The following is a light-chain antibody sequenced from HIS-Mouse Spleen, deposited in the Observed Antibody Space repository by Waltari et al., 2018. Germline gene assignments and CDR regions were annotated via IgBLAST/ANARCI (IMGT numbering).Light chain of an antibody. CDR2: WAS. CDR3: QQYYSTPT. CDR1: QSVLYSSNNKNY. V-gene: IGKV4-1*01. J-gene: IGKJ4*01. Sequence: DIVMTQSPDSLAVSLGERATTTCKSSQSVLYSSNNKNYLAWYQQKPGQPPKLLIYWASTRESGVPDRFSGSGSGTDFTLTSSSLQAEDVAVYYCQQYYSTPTFGGGTKVEIK.